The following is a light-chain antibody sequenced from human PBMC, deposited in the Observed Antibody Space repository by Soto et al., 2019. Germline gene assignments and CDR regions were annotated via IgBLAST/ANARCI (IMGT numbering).Light chain of an antibody. CDR3: SSYTFSSTLVV. V-gene: IGLV2-14*03. CDR1: SSDIGSYNY. CDR2: GVS. J-gene: IGLJ2*01. Sequence: QSALPQPASVSGSPGPSITISCTGTSSDIGSYNYVSWYQQLPGKVPKLMIYGVSNRPSGVSNRFSGSKSGNTASLTISGLQAEDEADYYCSSYTFSSTLVVFGGGTKVTVL.